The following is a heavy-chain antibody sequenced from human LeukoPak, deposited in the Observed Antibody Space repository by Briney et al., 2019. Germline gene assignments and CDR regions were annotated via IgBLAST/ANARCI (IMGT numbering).Heavy chain of an antibody. CDR1: GNTLTEFS. CDR3: ATEVNFDWFILGY. V-gene: IGHV1-24*01. CDR2: FDPEDGET. J-gene: IGHJ4*02. D-gene: IGHD3-9*01. Sequence: ASVKSSCKVSGNTLTEFSMNWLHQALGKGLEGMGGFDPEDGETIYAQKFQGRVTMTEDTSTDTAYMELSSLRSEDTAVYYCATEVNFDWFILGYWGQGTLVTVSS.